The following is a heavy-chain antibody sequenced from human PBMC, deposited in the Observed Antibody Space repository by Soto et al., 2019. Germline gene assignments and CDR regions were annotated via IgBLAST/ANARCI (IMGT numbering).Heavy chain of an antibody. CDR3: AKNGDFWSWGMDV. J-gene: IGHJ6*02. Sequence: LRLSCAAPGFTFSTYAMTWVRQAPGKGLEWVSLISNSGDGTYYADSVKGRFTISRDNSQRTLNLQMNSLRAEDTAVYYCAKNGDFWSWGMDVWGQGTTVTVSS. CDR1: GFTFSTYA. D-gene: IGHD3-3*01. V-gene: IGHV3-23*01. CDR2: ISNSGDGT.